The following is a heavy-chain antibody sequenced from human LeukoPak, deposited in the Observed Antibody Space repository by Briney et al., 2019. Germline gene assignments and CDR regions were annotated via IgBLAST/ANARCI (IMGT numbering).Heavy chain of an antibody. CDR3: ARGNGWWYY. D-gene: IGHD6-19*01. V-gene: IGHV4-61*01. Sequence: SETLSLTCTVSGGSVSSNIYYWNWIRQPPGKGLEWIGYIYYSGSTNYNPSLKSRVTISVDTSKNQFSLNLGSVTAADTAVYYCARGNGWWYYWGQGTLVTVSS. CDR2: IYYSGST. J-gene: IGHJ4*02. CDR1: GGSVSSNIYY.